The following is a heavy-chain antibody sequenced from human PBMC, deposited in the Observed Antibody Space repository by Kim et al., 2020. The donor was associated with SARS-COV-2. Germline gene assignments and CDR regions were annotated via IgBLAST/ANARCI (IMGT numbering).Heavy chain of an antibody. CDR3: AKAPADGDYYY. CDR2: IWYDGSNK. J-gene: IGHJ4*02. Sequence: GGSLRLSCAASGFTFSNYCMHWVRQAPGKGLEWVAVIWYDGSNKYYADSVKGRFTISRDKSKNTLYLQMNSLRAEDTAVYYCAKAPADGDYYYWGQGTLVTVSS. V-gene: IGHV3-33*03. CDR1: GFTFSNYC. D-gene: IGHD4-17*01.